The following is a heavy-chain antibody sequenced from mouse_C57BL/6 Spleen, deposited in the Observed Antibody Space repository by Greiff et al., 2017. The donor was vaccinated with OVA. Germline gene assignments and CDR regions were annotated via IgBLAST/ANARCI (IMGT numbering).Heavy chain of an antibody. J-gene: IGHJ4*01. CDR3: ARRSNYGAMDY. D-gene: IGHD2-5*01. CDR1: GYSFTGYY. V-gene: IGHV1-42*01. CDR2: INPSTGGT. Sequence: VQLQQSGPELVKPGASVKISCKASGYSFTGYYMNWVKQSPEKSLEWIGEINPSTGGTTYNQKFKAKATLTVDKSSSTAYMQLKSRTSEDSAVYYCARRSNYGAMDYWGQGTTVTVSA.